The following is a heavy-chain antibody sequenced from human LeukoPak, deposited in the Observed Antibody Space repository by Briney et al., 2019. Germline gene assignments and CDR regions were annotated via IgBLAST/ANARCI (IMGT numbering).Heavy chain of an antibody. CDR1: GFTFSSYG. J-gene: IGHJ4*02. Sequence: GRSLRLSCAASGFTFSSYGMHWVRQAPGKGLEWVAVISYDGSNKYYADSVKGRFTISRDNAKNSLYLQMNSLRAEDTAVYYCARVSGFGEFGDYWGQGTLVTVSS. CDR2: ISYDGSNK. D-gene: IGHD3-10*01. CDR3: ARVSGFGEFGDY. V-gene: IGHV3-30*03.